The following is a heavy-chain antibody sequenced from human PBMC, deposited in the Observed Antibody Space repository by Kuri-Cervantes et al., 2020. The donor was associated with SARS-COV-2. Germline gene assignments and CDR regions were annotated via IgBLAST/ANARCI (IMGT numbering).Heavy chain of an antibody. CDR3: ATDLSGSYGGSIDY. D-gene: IGHD1-26*01. CDR1: GYTFTELS. V-gene: IGHV1-24*01. Sequence: ASVKVSCKVSGYTFTELSMHWVRQAPGKGLEWMGGFDPEDGETIYAQKFQGRVTMTEDTSTDTAYMELSSLRSEDTAVYYCATDLSGSYGGSIDYWGQGTLVTVSS. J-gene: IGHJ4*02. CDR2: FDPEDGET.